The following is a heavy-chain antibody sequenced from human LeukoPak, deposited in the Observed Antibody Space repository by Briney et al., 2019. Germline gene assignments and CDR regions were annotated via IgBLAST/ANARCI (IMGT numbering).Heavy chain of an antibody. Sequence: PSETLSLPCTVSGGSLSSYYWSWIRQPPGKGLEWIGYIYYSGSTNSNPSLKSRVTISVDTSKNQFSLKLSSVTAADTAVYYCARQTGAGLFSLPGGQGPLVTVSS. J-gene: IGHJ4*02. CDR3: ARQTGAGLFSLP. CDR1: GGSLSSYY. D-gene: IGHD3-9*01. V-gene: IGHV4-59*01. CDR2: IYYSGST.